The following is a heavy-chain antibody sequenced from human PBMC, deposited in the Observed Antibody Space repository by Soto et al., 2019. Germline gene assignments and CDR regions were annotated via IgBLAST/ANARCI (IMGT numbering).Heavy chain of an antibody. CDR2: MFSNDGK. Sequence: QVTLKESGPVLMKPTETLTLTCPVSGFSLSNARMDVSWIRQSPGKAMEWLAYMFSNDGKSYSTSLKSTLNISKDPSKSQVVLTTPNMHPVDPATYYHALVTVLPGSDFLRCWAYYSMYVLAKVTTVTASS. V-gene: IGHV2-26*01. D-gene: IGHD3-3*01. J-gene: IGHJ6*03. CDR3: ALVTVLPGSDFLRCWAYYSMYV. CDR1: GFSLSNARMD.